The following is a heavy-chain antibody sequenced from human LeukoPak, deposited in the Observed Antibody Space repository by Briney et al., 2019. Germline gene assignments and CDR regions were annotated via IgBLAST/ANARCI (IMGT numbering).Heavy chain of an antibody. D-gene: IGHD1-26*01. V-gene: IGHV3-64D*06. J-gene: IGHJ6*02. Sequence: GGSLRLSCSASGFTFSSCAMHWVRQAPGQGLEYVSAISTNGGSTYYVDSVKGRFIISRDNSKNTLYLQMSSLRAEDTAVYYCAKEGDYYGMDVWGQGTTVTVSS. CDR1: GFTFSSCA. CDR2: ISTNGGST. CDR3: AKEGDYYGMDV.